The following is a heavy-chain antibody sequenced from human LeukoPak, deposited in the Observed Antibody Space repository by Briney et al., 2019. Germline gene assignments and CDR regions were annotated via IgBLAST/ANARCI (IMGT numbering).Heavy chain of an antibody. CDR1: GGSISSGGYS. J-gene: IGHJ4*02. CDR3: ARERRSSSWYVGGFDY. CDR2: IYHSGST. V-gene: IGHV4-30-2*01. D-gene: IGHD6-13*01. Sequence: SQTLSLTCAVSGGSISSGGYSWSWIRQPPGKGLEWIGDIYHSGSTYYNPSLKSRVTISVDRSKNQFSLKLSSVTSADTAVYYCARERRSSSWYVGGFDYWGQGTLVTVSS.